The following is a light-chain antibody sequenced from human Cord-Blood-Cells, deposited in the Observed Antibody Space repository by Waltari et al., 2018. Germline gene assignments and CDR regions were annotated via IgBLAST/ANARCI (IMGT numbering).Light chain of an antibody. J-gene: IGLJ3*02. CDR3: QVWDSSSDREV. V-gene: IGLV3-21*03. CDR1: NIGRKS. Sequence: SYVLTQPPSVAVAPGKTARITCGGNNIGRKSVHWYQQKPGQAPVLVVYDDSDRPSGITERFSGSNSGNTATLTISRVEAGDEADYYCQVWDSSSDREVFGGGTKLTVL. CDR2: DDS.